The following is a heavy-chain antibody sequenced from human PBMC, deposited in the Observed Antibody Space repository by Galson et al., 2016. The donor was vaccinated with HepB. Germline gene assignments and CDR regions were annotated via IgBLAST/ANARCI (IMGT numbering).Heavy chain of an antibody. CDR1: GGTFSTDG. CDR2: IVAMFGAT. D-gene: IGHD2-21*02. J-gene: IGHJ5*01. CDR3: AQEGCAGDCPQWFDP. V-gene: IGHV1-69*13. Sequence: SVKVSCKASGGTFSTDGLSWVRQAPGQGLEWMGGIVAMFGATNYAQKFQDRVTITADESTNTAYLELSSLRSEDTAIYYCAQEGCAGDCPQWFDPWGQGTLVTVSS.